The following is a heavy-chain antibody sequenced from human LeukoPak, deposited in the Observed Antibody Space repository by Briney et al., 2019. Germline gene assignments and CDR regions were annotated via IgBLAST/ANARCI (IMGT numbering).Heavy chain of an antibody. Sequence: ASGKGSCKASGYTFPSYAMDWVRPAPGQRRGWMGWIKAGKGKTQYSQEFQGRVNITRDTSASTAHMELSSLRSEDMAVYYCARDSSIYSYGRAPHFDYWGQGTLVTVSS. CDR1: GYTFPSYA. D-gene: IGHD5-18*01. CDR2: IKAGKGKT. V-gene: IGHV1-3*03. CDR3: ARDSSIYSYGRAPHFDY. J-gene: IGHJ4*02.